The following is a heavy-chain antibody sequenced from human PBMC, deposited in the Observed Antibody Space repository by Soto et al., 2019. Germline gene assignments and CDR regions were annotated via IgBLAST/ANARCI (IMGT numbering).Heavy chain of an antibody. Sequence: SQTLSLTCAISGDSVSSNTAAWNWIRSSPSRGLEWLGRTYYRSNWRHDYAVSVKSRITVNPDTSKNHFSLQLNSVTPDDTAVYYCERGVAGSGFDLWGQGTTVTVSS. J-gene: IGHJ4*02. D-gene: IGHD6-19*01. CDR1: GDSVSSNTAA. CDR2: TYYRSNWRH. CDR3: ERGVAGSGFDL. V-gene: IGHV6-1*01.